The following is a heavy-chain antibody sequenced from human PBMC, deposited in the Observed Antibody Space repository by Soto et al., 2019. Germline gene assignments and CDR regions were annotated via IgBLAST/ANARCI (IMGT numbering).Heavy chain of an antibody. CDR3: ARVRANPYGMDV. V-gene: IGHV4-4*02. J-gene: IGHJ6*02. Sequence: PSETLSLTCAVSGGSISNFNWWSWVRQPPGKGLEWIGEISHSGRAEYSPSLKSRVTISLDESKNQFSLKLNSVTAADTAIYFCARVRANPYGMDVWGQGTTVTVSS. CDR2: ISHSGRA. CDR1: GGSISNFNW.